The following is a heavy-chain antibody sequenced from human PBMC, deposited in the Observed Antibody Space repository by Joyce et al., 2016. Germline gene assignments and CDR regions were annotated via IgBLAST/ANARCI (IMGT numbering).Heavy chain of an antibody. CDR1: GVTFSSYG. J-gene: IGHJ4*01. V-gene: IGHV3-33*03. CDR3: AKDAFSTSSWPTFGDY. CDR2: ILYDGGNT. Sequence: QVHLVESGCGVVQPGGSLRLSWVASGVTFSSYGMHWVRQAPATRLEWVAVILYDGGNTYYADSVKGLFTISRDKNTLYLKMNSLRAEDTAIYYCAKDAFSTSSWPTFGDYWGQGTLVTVSS. D-gene: IGHD2-2*01.